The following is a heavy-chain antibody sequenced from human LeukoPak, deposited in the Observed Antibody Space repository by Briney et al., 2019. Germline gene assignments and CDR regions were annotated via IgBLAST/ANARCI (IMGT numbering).Heavy chain of an antibody. CDR1: GGSISSYY. CDR3: ACSPYYDILTGYQNWFDP. CDR2: IYYSGST. Sequence: SETLSLTCTVSGGSISSYYWSWIRQPPGKGLEWIGYIYYSGSTNYNPSLKSRVTISVDTSKNQFSLKLSSVTAADTAVYYCACSPYYDILTGYQNWFDPWGQGTLVTASS. V-gene: IGHV4-59*01. J-gene: IGHJ5*02. D-gene: IGHD3-9*01.